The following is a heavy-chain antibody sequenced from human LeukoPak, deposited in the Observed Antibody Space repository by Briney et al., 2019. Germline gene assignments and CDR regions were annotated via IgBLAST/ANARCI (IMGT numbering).Heavy chain of an antibody. CDR2: IRSDGSNK. Sequence: GGSLRLSCAGSGFSFSSYGMHWVRQAPGKGLEWMAFIRSDGSNKYYADSVKGRFTISRDNAKNSLYLQMNSLRAEDTALYYCARVSSSGWYFDYWGQGTLVTVSS. CDR1: GFSFSSYG. J-gene: IGHJ4*02. CDR3: ARVSSSGWYFDY. D-gene: IGHD6-19*01. V-gene: IGHV3-30*02.